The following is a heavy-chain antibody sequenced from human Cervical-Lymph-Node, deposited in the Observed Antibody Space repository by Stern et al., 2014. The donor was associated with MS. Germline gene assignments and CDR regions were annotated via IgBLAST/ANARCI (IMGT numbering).Heavy chain of an antibody. Sequence: EVQLVESGAEVKKPGESLKISCKGSGYSFTSYWIGWVRQMPGKGLEWMGIIYPGDSDTRSSPSFQGQVTISADKSISTAYLQWSSLKASDTAMYYCARQVGIAAAATPFDYWGQGTLVTVSS. CDR1: GYSFTSYW. J-gene: IGHJ4*02. V-gene: IGHV5-51*01. CDR3: ARQVGIAAAATPFDY. CDR2: IYPGDSDT. D-gene: IGHD6-13*01.